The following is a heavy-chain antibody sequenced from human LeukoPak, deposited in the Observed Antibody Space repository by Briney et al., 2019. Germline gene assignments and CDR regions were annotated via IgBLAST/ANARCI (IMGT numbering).Heavy chain of an antibody. CDR3: AKPARTDYVDY. J-gene: IGHJ4*02. Sequence: ASVKVSCKASGYTFTSYGIGWVRQAPGQGLEWMGWINPNSGGTNYAQKFQGRVTMTRDTSISTAYMELSRLRSDDTAVYYCAKPARTDYVDYWGQGTLVTVSS. V-gene: IGHV1-2*02. D-gene: IGHD4/OR15-4a*01. CDR1: GYTFTSYG. CDR2: INPNSGGT.